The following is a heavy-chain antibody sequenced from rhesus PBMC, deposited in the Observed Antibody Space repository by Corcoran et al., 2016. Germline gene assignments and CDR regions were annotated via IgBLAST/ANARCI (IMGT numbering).Heavy chain of an antibody. CDR1: GFTFSSYE. V-gene: IGHV3-100*02. CDR2: ISESGGTT. D-gene: IGHD1-20*01. Sequence: DVQLVESGGGLVKLGGPLRLSCVASGFTFSSYEMHWVRQAPGKGLEWVSVISESGGTTYYADSVKGRFTISRDNAKNSLFLQMNSLRAEDTAVYYCTRGRRSWNNYGNRFDVWGPGVLVTVSS. CDR3: TRGRRSWNNYGNRFDV. J-gene: IGHJ5-1*01.